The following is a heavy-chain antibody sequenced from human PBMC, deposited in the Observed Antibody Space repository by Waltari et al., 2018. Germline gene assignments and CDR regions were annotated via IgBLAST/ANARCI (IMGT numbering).Heavy chain of an antibody. J-gene: IGHJ6*02. V-gene: IGHV3-23*01. Sequence: EVQLLESGGGLVQPGGSLRLSCAASGFTFSSYAMSWFRQAPGKGLEWVSAISGSGGSTYYADSVKGRFTISRDNSKNTLYLQMNSLRAEDTAVYYCAKGDLWFGTKYGMDVWGQGTTVTVSS. D-gene: IGHD3-10*01. CDR3: AKGDLWFGTKYGMDV. CDR2: ISGSGGST. CDR1: GFTFSSYA.